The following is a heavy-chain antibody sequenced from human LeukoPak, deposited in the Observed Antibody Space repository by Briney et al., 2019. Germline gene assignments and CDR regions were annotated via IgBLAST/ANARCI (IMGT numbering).Heavy chain of an antibody. D-gene: IGHD5-18*01. CDR2: IYSSGST. CDR3: ARDTRRSYGYYYYGMDV. Sequence: GGSLRLSCEVSGLTVSSNYMSWVRQAPGKGLEWVSIIYSSGSTYYADSVKGRFTISRDHSKNTLYLQMNSLRAEDTAVYYCARDTRRSYGYYYYGMDVWGQGTTVTVSS. V-gene: IGHV3-53*01. CDR1: GLTVSSNY. J-gene: IGHJ6*02.